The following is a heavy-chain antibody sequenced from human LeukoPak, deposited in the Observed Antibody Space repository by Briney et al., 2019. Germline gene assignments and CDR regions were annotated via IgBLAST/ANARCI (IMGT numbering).Heavy chain of an antibody. CDR3: ARRDGGITCGGVIVRGYYFDY. D-gene: IGHD3-16*02. V-gene: IGHV5-51*01. Sequence: GESLKISCQGSGYSFTSYWIGWVRQLPGKGLGWLGIIYPGDSDTRYSPSFQGQVTISADKSISTPYLQWTSLKATDTAMYCCARRDGGITCGGVIVRGYYFDYWGQGTLVTVSS. CDR1: GYSFTSYW. J-gene: IGHJ4*02. CDR2: IYPGDSDT.